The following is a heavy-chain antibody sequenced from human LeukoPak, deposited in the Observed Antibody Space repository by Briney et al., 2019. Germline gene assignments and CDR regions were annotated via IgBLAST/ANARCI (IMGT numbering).Heavy chain of an antibody. J-gene: IGHJ6*02. CDR3: VNYGMDV. Sequence: PGGSLRLSCAAPGFTFSMYAMHWVRQAPGKGLEYVSDISSDGGSPYYANSVKGRFTISRENSKTTLYLQMGSLRAEDMAVYYCVNYGMDVWGQGTTVTVS. CDR1: GFTFSMYA. CDR2: ISSDGGSP. V-gene: IGHV3-64*01.